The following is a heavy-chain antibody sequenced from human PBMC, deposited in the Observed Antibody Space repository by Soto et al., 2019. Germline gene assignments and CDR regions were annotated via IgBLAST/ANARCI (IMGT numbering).Heavy chain of an antibody. V-gene: IGHV1-8*01. Sequence: QVQLVQSGAEVKKPGASVKVSCKASGYTFTSYDINWVRQATGQGLEWMGWMNPNSGNTGHAHNFQGRVTMTRNTSISPASTGLSSLRSVGTGVYYCARERSGYFDYGGEGTLVTVSS. CDR2: MNPNSGNT. J-gene: IGHJ4*02. CDR3: ARERSGYFDY. CDR1: GYTFTSYD. D-gene: IGHD2-15*01.